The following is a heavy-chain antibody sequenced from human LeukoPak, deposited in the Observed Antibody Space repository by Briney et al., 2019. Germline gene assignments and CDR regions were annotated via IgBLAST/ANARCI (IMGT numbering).Heavy chain of an antibody. CDR1: GFTFSSYA. CDR2: INQNGGVK. D-gene: IGHD4-23*01. Sequence: PGGSLRLSCAASGFTFSSYAMSWVRQAPGKGLEWVATINQNGGVKYYVDSVKGRFTISRDNAKTSLFLQMNSLRIDDTAMYYCTRTVNSASDFWGRGTLVTVSS. J-gene: IGHJ4*02. CDR3: TRTVNSASDF. V-gene: IGHV3-7*03.